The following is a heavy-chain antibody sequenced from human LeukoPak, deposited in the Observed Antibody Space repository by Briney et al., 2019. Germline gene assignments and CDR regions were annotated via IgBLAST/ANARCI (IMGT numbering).Heavy chain of an antibody. CDR3: ARAYYYDSSGSDY. J-gene: IGHJ4*02. CDR1: GFTFSSYE. V-gene: IGHV3-48*03. D-gene: IGHD3-22*01. CDR2: ISSSGSTI. Sequence: GGSLRLSCAASGFTFSSYEMNWVRQAPGKELEWVSYISSSGSTIYYADSVKGRFTISRDNAKNSLYLQMNSLRAEDTAVYYCARAYYYDSSGSDYWGQGTLVTVSS.